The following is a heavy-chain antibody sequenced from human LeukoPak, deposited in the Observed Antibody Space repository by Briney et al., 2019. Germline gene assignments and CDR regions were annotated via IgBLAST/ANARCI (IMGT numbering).Heavy chain of an antibody. CDR3: ASAPGAMVARFDY. Sequence: GGSLRLSCAASGFTFSSYSMNWVRQAPGKGLGWVSSISSSSSYIYYADSVKGRFTISRDNAKNSLYLQMNSLRAEDTAVYYCASAPGAMVARFDYWGQGTLVTVSS. CDR1: GFTFSSYS. J-gene: IGHJ4*02. D-gene: IGHD5-18*01. V-gene: IGHV3-21*01. CDR2: ISSSSSYI.